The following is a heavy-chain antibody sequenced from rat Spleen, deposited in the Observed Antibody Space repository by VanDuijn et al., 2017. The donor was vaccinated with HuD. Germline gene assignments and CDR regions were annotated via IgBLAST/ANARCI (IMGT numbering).Heavy chain of an antibody. Sequence: EVQLVESDGGLVQPGRSLKLSCAASGFTFSDYNMAWVRQAPKKGLEWVATISYDGSSTYYRDSVKGRFTISRDNAKSTLYQQMDSLRSEDTATYYCARHNSGYGVFDYWGQGVMVTVSS. V-gene: IGHV5-7*01. CDR2: ISYDGSST. D-gene: IGHD4-3*01. CDR3: ARHNSGYGVFDY. CDR1: GFTFSDYN. J-gene: IGHJ2*01.